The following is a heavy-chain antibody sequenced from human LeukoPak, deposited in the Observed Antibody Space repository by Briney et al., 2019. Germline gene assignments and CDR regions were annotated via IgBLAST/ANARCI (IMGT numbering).Heavy chain of an antibody. D-gene: IGHD6-13*01. CDR2: IFYSRST. Sequence: SETLSLTCTVSSGSISISNYYWGWVRQPPGKALEWIGNIFYSRSTYYSPSLKSRVTILLDTSRNQFSLKLNSVTAADTAVYYCARVGSSSPVPNFDYWGQGTLVTVSS. J-gene: IGHJ4*02. V-gene: IGHV4-39*07. CDR3: ARVGSSSPVPNFDY. CDR1: SGSISISNYY.